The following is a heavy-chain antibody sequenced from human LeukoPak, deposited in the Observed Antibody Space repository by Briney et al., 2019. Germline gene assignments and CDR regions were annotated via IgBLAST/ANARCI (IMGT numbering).Heavy chain of an antibody. CDR1: GFTFSSYE. CDR3: ARGRVVTVRIYYYYYGMDV. Sequence: GGSLRLSCAASGFTFSSYEMNWVRQAPGKGLEWVSYISSSGSTIYYADSVKGRFTISRDNAKNSLYLQMNSLRAEDTAVYYCARGRVVTVRIYYYYYGMDVWGKGTTVTVSS. J-gene: IGHJ6*04. D-gene: IGHD3-22*01. CDR2: ISSSGSTI. V-gene: IGHV3-48*03.